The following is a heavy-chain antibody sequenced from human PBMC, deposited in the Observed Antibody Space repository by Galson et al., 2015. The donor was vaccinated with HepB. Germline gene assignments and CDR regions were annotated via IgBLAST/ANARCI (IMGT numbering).Heavy chain of an antibody. J-gene: IGHJ4*02. CDR2: IEPTDSYT. Sequence: QSGAEVKKPGESLRISCKGSGYSFSNYWITWVRQVPGKGLEWMGRIEPTDSYTNYSPSFRGHVTISTDKSISTAYLQWSSLKASDTAIFYCARTSSAYDYVDSWGQGTLVTVSS. CDR1: GYSFSNYW. V-gene: IGHV5-10-1*01. D-gene: IGHD5-12*01. CDR3: ARTSSAYDYVDS.